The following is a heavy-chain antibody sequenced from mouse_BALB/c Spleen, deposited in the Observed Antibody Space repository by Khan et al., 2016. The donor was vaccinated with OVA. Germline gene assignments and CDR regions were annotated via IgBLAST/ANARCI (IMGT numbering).Heavy chain of an antibody. D-gene: IGHD2-3*01. CDR3: ARDGSRYNYAMDD. Sequence: EVQLQESGPGLVKPSQSLSLTCTVTGYSITSDYAWNWIRQFPGNKLEWMGYLSYSGSTNYNPALKSRISITRDTSKNQFFLQLNSVTTEDTATYYCARDGSRYNYAMDDWGQGTSVTVSA. CDR2: LSYSGST. V-gene: IGHV3-2*02. J-gene: IGHJ4*01. CDR1: GYSITSDYA.